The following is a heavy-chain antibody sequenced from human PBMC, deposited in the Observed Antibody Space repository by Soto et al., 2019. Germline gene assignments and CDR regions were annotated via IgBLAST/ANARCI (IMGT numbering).Heavy chain of an antibody. CDR2: ISAYNGNT. D-gene: IGHD2-2*02. Sequence: GASVKVSCKASGYTFTSYGISWVRQAPGQGLEWMGWISAYNGNTNYAQKIQGRVTMTTDTSTSTAYMELRSLRSDDTAVYYCARVLGVVVPAAIFIFENWFDPWGQGTLVTVSS. CDR1: GYTFTSYG. V-gene: IGHV1-18*01. CDR3: ARVLGVVVPAAIFIFENWFDP. J-gene: IGHJ5*02.